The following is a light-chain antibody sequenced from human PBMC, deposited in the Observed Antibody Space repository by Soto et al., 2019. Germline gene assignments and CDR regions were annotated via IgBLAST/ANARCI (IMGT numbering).Light chain of an antibody. Sequence: EVVLTQSPATVSVSTGEGVTLSCRASHVIGDTLACYQHKPGQTPRLLIYDTSTRATGVPTRFSGSRSGAEFTLTINSLQSEDFAVYYCQPYNNWPLTFGGGTKVDIK. J-gene: IGKJ4*01. CDR2: DTS. CDR1: HVIGDT. V-gene: IGKV3-15*01. CDR3: QPYNNWPLT.